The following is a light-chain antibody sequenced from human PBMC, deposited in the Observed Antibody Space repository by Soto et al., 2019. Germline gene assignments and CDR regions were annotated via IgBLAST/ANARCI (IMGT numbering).Light chain of an antibody. Sequence: QSALTQPASVSGSPGQSITISCTGTSSDVGSYNFVSWYQQHPGKAPKLMMYEGSKRPSGVSNRFSGSESGNTASLTISGLQAEDEADYYCCSYAGSSTFDVVFGGGTKLTV. CDR1: SSDVGSYNF. V-gene: IGLV2-23*03. CDR3: CSYAGSSTFDVV. CDR2: EGS. J-gene: IGLJ2*01.